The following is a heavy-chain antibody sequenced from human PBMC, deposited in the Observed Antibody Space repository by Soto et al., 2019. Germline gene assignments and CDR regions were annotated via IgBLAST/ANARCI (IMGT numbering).Heavy chain of an antibody. CDR2: IYPGDSDT. Sequence: GESLKISCEVSGYPFSYFWIGWVRQMPGKGLEWMGIIYPGDSDTRYSPSFQGQVTISADKSISTAYLQWSSLKASDTAMYYCAGGGVRGVVTRTRDYYGMDVWGQGTTVTVSS. CDR1: GYPFSYFW. D-gene: IGHD3-10*01. J-gene: IGHJ6*02. V-gene: IGHV5-51*01. CDR3: AGGGVRGVVTRTRDYYGMDV.